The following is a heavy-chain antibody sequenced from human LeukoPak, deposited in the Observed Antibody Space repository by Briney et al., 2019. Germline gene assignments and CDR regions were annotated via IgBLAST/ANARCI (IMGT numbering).Heavy chain of an antibody. CDR1: GFTFSGYA. J-gene: IGHJ4*02. CDR2: ISGSGDST. CDR3: AKANSSSSPHFDY. V-gene: IGHV3-23*01. Sequence: GGSLRLSCAASGFTFSGYALSWVRQAPGKGLEWVSTISGSGDSTHYADSVKGRFTISRDNSKNTLYLQMNSLRAEDTAVYYCAKANSSSSPHFDYWGQGTLVTVSS. D-gene: IGHD6-6*01.